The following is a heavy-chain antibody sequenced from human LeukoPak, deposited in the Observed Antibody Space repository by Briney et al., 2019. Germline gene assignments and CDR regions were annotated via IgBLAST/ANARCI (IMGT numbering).Heavy chain of an antibody. J-gene: IGHJ4*02. V-gene: IGHV4-59*08. CDR1: GGSISSYY. CDR2: IYYSGST. D-gene: IGHD6-19*01. CDR3: ARHVWNSSGLYFDY. Sequence: SETLSLTCTVSGGSISSYYWSWIRQPPGKGLGWIGYIYYSGSTNYNPSLKSRVTISVDTSKNQFSLKLSSVTAADTAVYYCARHVWNSSGLYFDYWGQGTLVTVSS.